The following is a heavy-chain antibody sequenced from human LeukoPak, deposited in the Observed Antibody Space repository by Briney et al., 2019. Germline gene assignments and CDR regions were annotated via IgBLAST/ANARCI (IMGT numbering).Heavy chain of an antibody. V-gene: IGHV3-23*01. D-gene: IGHD2-2*01. J-gene: IGHJ3*02. CDR3: AKVRGSSRSGAFDI. CDR1: GFTFSIYA. Sequence: PGGSLRLSCAASGFTFSIYAMTWVRQAPGKGLEWVSTISDSGGDTYYADSVKGRFSISRDNSKNTVYLRMNSLRAEDTAVYYCAKVRGSSRSGAFDIWGQGIMVTVSS. CDR2: ISDSGGDT.